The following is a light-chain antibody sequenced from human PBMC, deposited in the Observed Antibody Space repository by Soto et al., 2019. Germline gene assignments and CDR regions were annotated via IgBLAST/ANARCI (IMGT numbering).Light chain of an antibody. J-gene: IGKJ2*03. CDR2: DAS. CDR1: QDITNQ. CDR3: QHFATLPYS. Sequence: DIQMAQSPSSLSAFVGDSVTVTCQASQDITNQLNWYQQQPGKAPKLLIYDASSLERGVPSRFRGSGSGTVFILTINSLQPEDVATYDGQHFATLPYSFGQGTKLEI. V-gene: IGKV1-33*01.